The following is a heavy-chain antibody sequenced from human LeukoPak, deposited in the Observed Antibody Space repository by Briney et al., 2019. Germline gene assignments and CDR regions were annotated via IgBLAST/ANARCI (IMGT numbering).Heavy chain of an antibody. V-gene: IGHV4-34*01. CDR3: ATMYYYNMGSFPSDF. Sequence: SETLSLTCAVSRGRFIGYFWSGMRQSSGRGREGIGKIHTSGTANSNPSLNIRVAISKDTSKTQFSLNLSSVTAADTAVYSCATMYYYNMGSFPSDFGGQGTLVTASS. CDR1: RGRFIGYF. CDR2: IHTSGTA. D-gene: IGHD3-22*01. J-gene: IGHJ4*02.